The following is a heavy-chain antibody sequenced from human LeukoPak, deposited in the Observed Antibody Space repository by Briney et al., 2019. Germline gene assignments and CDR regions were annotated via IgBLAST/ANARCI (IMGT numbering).Heavy chain of an antibody. Sequence: GGSLRLSCTASGFTFGDYAMSWFRQAPGKGLEGVGFIRSKAYGGTTEYAASVKGRFTISRDDSKSIAYVQMNSLKTEDTAVYYLTRDLPPNYDFWSCYYPVDFDYWGQGTLVTVSS. CDR3: TRDLPPNYDFWSCYYPVDFDY. J-gene: IGHJ4*02. CDR1: GFTFGDYA. CDR2: IRSKAYGGTT. V-gene: IGHV3-49*03. D-gene: IGHD3-3*01.